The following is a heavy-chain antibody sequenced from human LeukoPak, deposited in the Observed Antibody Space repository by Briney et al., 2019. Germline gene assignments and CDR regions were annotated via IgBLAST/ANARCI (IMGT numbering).Heavy chain of an antibody. J-gene: IGHJ5*02. CDR3: ARQKGSRGYCSSTSCYTDWFDP. CDR2: INHSGST. V-gene: IGHV4-34*01. CDR1: GGSFSGYY. D-gene: IGHD2-2*02. Sequence: PSETLSLTCAVYGGSFSGYYWSWIRQPPGKGLEWIGEINHSGSTNYNPSLKSRVTISVDTSKNQFSLKLSSVTAADTAVYYCARQKGSRGYCSSTSCYTDWFDPWGQGTLVTVSS.